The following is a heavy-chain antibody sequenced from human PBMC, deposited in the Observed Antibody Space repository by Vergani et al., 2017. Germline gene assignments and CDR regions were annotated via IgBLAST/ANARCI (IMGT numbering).Heavy chain of an antibody. D-gene: IGHD1-26*01. CDR2: ISYDGSNK. CDR3: ARWGATGYFDY. CDR1: GFTFNSYG. Sequence: QVQLVESGGGVVQPGRSLRLACAASGFTFNSYGMHWVRQAPGKGLEWGAVISYDGSNKYYADSVKGRFTISRDKSKNTLYLQMNRLRVEDTAVYYCARWGATGYFDYWGQGTLVTVSS. V-gene: IGHV3-30*03. J-gene: IGHJ4*02.